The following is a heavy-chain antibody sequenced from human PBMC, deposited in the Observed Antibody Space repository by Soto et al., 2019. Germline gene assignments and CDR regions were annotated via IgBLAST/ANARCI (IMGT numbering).Heavy chain of an antibody. V-gene: IGHV1-18*01. J-gene: IGHJ5*02. D-gene: IGHD2-15*01. CDR3: ARAHIVVVVAATFVDWFDP. CDR2: ISAYNGNT. CDR1: GYTFTSYG. Sequence: GASVKVSCKASGYTFTSYGISWVRQAPGQGLEWMGWISAYNGNTNYAQKLQGRVTMTTDTSTSTAYMELRSLRSDDTAVYYCARAHIVVVVAATFVDWFDPWGQGTLVTVSS.